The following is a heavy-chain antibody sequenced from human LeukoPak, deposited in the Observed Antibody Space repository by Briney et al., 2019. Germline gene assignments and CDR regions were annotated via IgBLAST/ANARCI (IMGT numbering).Heavy chain of an antibody. CDR1: GGSISSYY. CDR3: AREGAVRSPFDY. V-gene: IGHV4-59*12. CDR2: IYYSGGT. J-gene: IGHJ4*02. Sequence: SETLSLTCTVSGGSISSYYWSWIRQPPGKGLEWIGYIYYSGGTNYNPSLKSRVTISVDTSKNQFSLKLSSVTAADTAVYYCAREGAVRSPFDYWGQGTLVTVSS. D-gene: IGHD2-2*01.